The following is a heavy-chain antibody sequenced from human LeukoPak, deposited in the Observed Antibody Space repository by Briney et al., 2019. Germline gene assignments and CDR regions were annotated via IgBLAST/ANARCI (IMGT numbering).Heavy chain of an antibody. CDR2: IIPMFGTS. D-gene: IGHD6-13*01. V-gene: IGHV1-69*13. CDR1: GGTFRSYA. CDR3: PRDRRQQLENWFDH. J-gene: IGHJ5*02. Sequence: SVRVSCKVSGGTFRSYAINWVRQAPGKGLEGMGGIIPMFGTSNYAQKSQGRVPITAAESTRTASMEVRSLRPGAPAGYSLPRDRRQQLENWFDHWGQGTLVTVSS.